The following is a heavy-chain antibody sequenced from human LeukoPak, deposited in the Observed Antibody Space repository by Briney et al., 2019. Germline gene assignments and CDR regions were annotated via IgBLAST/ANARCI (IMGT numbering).Heavy chain of an antibody. CDR3: AKVSYYDSSGPLGAFDI. CDR2: ISGSGGST. D-gene: IGHD3-22*01. CDR1: GFTFSSYA. J-gene: IGHJ3*02. Sequence: GGSLRLSCAASGFTFSSYAMSWVRQAPGKGLEWVSAISGSGGSTYYADSVKGRFTISRDNSKNTLYLQMNSLRAEDMAVYYCAKVSYYDSSGPLGAFDIWGQGTMVAVSS. V-gene: IGHV3-23*01.